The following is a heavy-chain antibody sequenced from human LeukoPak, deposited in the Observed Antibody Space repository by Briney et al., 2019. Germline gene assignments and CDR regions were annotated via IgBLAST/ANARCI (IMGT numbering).Heavy chain of an antibody. J-gene: IGHJ4*02. CDR2: ISSSSSYI. CDR1: GFTFSSYS. CDR3: AREAAAVGVDY. D-gene: IGHD6-13*01. V-gene: IGHV3-21*01. Sequence: GGSLRLSCAASGFTFSSYSMNWVRQAPGKGLEWVSSISSSSSYIYYADSVKGRFTISRDNAKNSLHLQMNSLRAEDTAVYYCAREAAAVGVDYWGQGTLVTVSS.